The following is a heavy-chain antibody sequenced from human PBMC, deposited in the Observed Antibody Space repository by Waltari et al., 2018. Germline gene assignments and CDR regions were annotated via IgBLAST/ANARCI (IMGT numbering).Heavy chain of an antibody. V-gene: IGHV3-23*01. J-gene: IGHJ5*02. Sequence: EAQLLESGGGLVQPGGSLRLSCAASGFTFSSYAMSWVRQAPGKGLEWVSAISGSGGSTYYADSVKGRFTISRDNSKNTLYLQMNSLRAEDTAVYYCAKGDTYSSSWYNWFDPWGQGTLVTVSS. D-gene: IGHD6-13*01. CDR3: AKGDTYSSSWYNWFDP. CDR1: GFTFSSYA. CDR2: ISGSGGST.